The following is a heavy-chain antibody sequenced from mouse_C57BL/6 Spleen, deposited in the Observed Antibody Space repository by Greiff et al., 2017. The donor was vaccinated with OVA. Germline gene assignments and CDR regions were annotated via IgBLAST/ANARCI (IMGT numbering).Heavy chain of an antibody. Sequence: EVQLQQSGPELVKPGASVKISCKASGYTFTDYYMNWVKQSHGKSLEWIGDINPNNGGTSYNQKFKGKATLTVDKSSSTAYMELRSLTSEDSAVYYCARPSGTFFAYWGQGTLVTVSA. CDR3: ARPSGTFFAY. J-gene: IGHJ3*01. CDR2: INPNNGGT. D-gene: IGHD3-1*01. CDR1: GYTFTDYY. V-gene: IGHV1-26*01.